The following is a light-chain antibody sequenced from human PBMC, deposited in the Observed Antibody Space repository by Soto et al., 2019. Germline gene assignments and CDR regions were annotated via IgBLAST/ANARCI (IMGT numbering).Light chain of an antibody. Sequence: DIQMTQSPSSLSASVGDRVTITCRASQSISSWLAWYQQKPGKAPKLLIYDASSLESGVPSRFSGSGSGTEFTLTISSLQHDDIATYYCQQYNSYWTFGQGTKVDIK. CDR1: QSISSW. CDR3: QQYNSYWT. V-gene: IGKV1-5*01. J-gene: IGKJ1*01. CDR2: DAS.